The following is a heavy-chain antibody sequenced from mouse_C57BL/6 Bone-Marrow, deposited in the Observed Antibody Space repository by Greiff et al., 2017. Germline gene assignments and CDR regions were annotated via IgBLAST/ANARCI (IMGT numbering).Heavy chain of an antibody. CDR1: GYTFTSYW. D-gene: IGHD2-1*01. V-gene: IGHV1-7*01. J-gene: IGHJ2*01. Sequence: VQLQQSGAELAKPGASVKLSCKASGYTFTSYWMHWVKQRPGQGLEWIGYINPSSGYTKYKQKFKDKATLTADKSASTAYMQLSSLTYEDSAVYYCARWANLLGSDYWGQGTTLTVSS. CDR3: ARWANLLGSDY. CDR2: INPSSGYT.